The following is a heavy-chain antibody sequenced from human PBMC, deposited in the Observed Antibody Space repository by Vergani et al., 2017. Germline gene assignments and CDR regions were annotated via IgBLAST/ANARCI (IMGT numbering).Heavy chain of an antibody. CDR1: GGSFSGHY. Sequence: QVQLQQWRAGLLKPSETLSLTSAVYGGSFSGHYWSWIRQPPGNGLEWIGEINHSGSTNNNRSLKRRVTISVDTSKHQFSLKLSSVTAADTAVYYCARGKGGYCSSTSCRRYYYYYMDGWSGGSTVTVSS. V-gene: IGHV4-34*01. J-gene: IGHJ6*03. CDR2: INHSGST. CDR3: ARGKGGYCSSTSCRRYYYYYMDG. D-gene: IGHD2-2*01.